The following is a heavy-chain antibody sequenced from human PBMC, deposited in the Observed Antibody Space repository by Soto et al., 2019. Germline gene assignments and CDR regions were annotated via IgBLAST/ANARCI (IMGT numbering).Heavy chain of an antibody. J-gene: IGHJ1*01. CDR2: IWADGSQR. Sequence: QVRLVESGGDVVQPGWFLRLSCEVSGLDFSTFGMHWVRQAPGKGLEWVAVIWADGSQRYYVDSVKGRFTVSRDNPKSALYLQMTSLRVEDTAKYFCVSSHDMPIWGQGTLVTVSS. CDR1: GLDFSTFG. D-gene: IGHD1-1*01. CDR3: VSSHDMPI. V-gene: IGHV3-33*03.